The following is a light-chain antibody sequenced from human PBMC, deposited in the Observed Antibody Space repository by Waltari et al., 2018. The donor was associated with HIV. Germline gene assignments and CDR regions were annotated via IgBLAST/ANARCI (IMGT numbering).Light chain of an antibody. CDR3: ASFTSGRLNV. Sequence: QSALTQTASVSGSPGQSITISCTGTSDDVGAYDYVSWSQQSPAKLPNLLIYDVYNRPALISNRFSGSKSGNTAFLTISGLRAEDEADYYCASFTSGRLNVFGSGTKVTVL. CDR1: SDDVGAYDY. V-gene: IGLV2-14*01. J-gene: IGLJ1*01. CDR2: DVY.